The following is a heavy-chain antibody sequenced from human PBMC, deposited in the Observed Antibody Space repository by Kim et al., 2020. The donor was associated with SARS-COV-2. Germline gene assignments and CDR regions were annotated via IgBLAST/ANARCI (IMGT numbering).Heavy chain of an antibody. CDR1: GYIFRSFG. D-gene: IGHD2-21*01. J-gene: IGHJ4*02. CDR3: GRDWAYSADY. V-gene: IGHV1-18*01. CDR2: INGDVGNT. Sequence: ASVKVSCKTSGYIFRSFGISWVRQAPGQGLEWMGWINGDVGNTFYAQDVQDRVTLTTDTSTNTAYMELRSLRSDDTAMYYCGRDWAYSADYWGQGTLVTV.